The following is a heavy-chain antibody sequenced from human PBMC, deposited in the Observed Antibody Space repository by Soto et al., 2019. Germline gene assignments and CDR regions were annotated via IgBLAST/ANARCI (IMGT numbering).Heavy chain of an antibody. D-gene: IGHD2-2*01. V-gene: IGHV1-8*01. CDR2: MNPNSGNT. CDR3: ARVPSYCIDTSCYVDY. Sequence: QVQLVQSGAEVKKPGASVKVSCKASGYTFTSYDINWVRQATGQGLEWMGWMNPNSGNTGYAQKFQGRVTMTRNTSISTAYMELSSLRSEDTAVYHCARVPSYCIDTSCYVDYWGQGTLVTVSS. J-gene: IGHJ4*02. CDR1: GYTFTSYD.